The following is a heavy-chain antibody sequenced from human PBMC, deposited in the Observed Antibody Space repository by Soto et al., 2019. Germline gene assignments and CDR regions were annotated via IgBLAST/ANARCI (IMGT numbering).Heavy chain of an antibody. Sequence: GASVKVSCKASGYTFTRYGISWVRQAPGQGLEWTGWISTYNGNTNYAQKLQGRVTMTSDSSTNTAYMDLRSLTSDDTAVYFCARRLGSYHYGMEVWRQGTTVIVSS. D-gene: IGHD3-16*01. V-gene: IGHV1-18*01. CDR3: ARRLGSYHYGMEV. CDR1: GYTFTRYG. J-gene: IGHJ6*02. CDR2: ISTYNGNT.